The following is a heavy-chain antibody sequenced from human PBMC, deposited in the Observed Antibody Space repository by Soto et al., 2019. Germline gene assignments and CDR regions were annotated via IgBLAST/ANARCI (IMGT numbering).Heavy chain of an antibody. CDR3: AYSTDSSKRYSDY. J-gene: IGHJ4*02. Sequence: SGPTLVNPTQTLTLTCTFSGFSLSTSGVHVGWLRQPPGKALEWLALIYWDDEKRYSPYLKSRLTISKDTSKNQVVLTMTSVDQVDTATYYCAYSTDSSKRYSDYWGQGTRVTTSS. CDR1: GFSLSTSGVH. D-gene: IGHD4-4*01. V-gene: IGHV2-5*02. CDR2: IYWDDEK.